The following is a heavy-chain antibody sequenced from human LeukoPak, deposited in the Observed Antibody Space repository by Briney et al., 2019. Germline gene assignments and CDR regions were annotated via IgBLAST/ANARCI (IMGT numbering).Heavy chain of an antibody. D-gene: IGHD3-16*01. J-gene: IGHJ6*03. Sequence: PSETLSLTCAVSGGSISSINWWSWVRQPPGKGLEWIGEIYHSGSTNYNPSLKSRVTISVDTSKNQFSLKLSSVTAADTAVYYCARETSQKGAHYMDVWGKGTTVTISS. CDR1: GGSISSINW. CDR3: ARETSQKGAHYMDV. CDR2: IYHSGST. V-gene: IGHV4-4*02.